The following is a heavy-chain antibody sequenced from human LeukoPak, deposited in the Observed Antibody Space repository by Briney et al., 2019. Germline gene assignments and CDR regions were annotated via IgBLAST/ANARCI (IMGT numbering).Heavy chain of an antibody. D-gene: IGHD2-15*01. V-gene: IGHV4-39*07. CDR1: GGSISSSSYY. CDR3: AVYCSGGSCYSGDFDY. CDR2: IYYSGST. Sequence: SETLSLTCTVSGGSISSSSYYWGWIRQPPGKGLEWIGSIYYSGSTYYNPSLKSRVTISVDTSKNQFSLKLSSVTAADTAVYYCAVYCSGGSCYSGDFDYWGQGTLVTVSS. J-gene: IGHJ4*02.